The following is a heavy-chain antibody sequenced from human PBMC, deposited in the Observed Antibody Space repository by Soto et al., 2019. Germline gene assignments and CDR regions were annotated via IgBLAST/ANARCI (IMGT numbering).Heavy chain of an antibody. J-gene: IGHJ6*02. CDR1: GFTFSSYA. CDR3: AREAPDYNLSPGMDV. V-gene: IGHV3-30-3*01. D-gene: IGHD4-4*01. Sequence: QVQVVESGGGVVQPGRSLRLSSAASGFTFSSYAMHWVRQAPGKGLEWVAVISYDGSNKYYADSVKGRFTISRDNSKNTLYLQMNSLRAEDTAVYYCAREAPDYNLSPGMDVWGQGTTVTVSS. CDR2: ISYDGSNK.